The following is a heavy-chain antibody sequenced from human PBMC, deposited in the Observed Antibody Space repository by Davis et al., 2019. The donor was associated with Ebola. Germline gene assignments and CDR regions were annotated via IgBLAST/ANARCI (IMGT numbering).Heavy chain of an antibody. CDR1: GFTLSSFG. CDR2: VSYDGSID. V-gene: IGHV3-30*18. J-gene: IGHJ4*02. D-gene: IGHD2/OR15-2a*01. CDR3: AKDSDIVILGY. Sequence: PGGSLRLSCAASGFTLSSFGMHWVRQAPGKGLEWVAVVSYDGSIDYYADSVKGRFTISRDNSKNTLHLQMNSLRAEDTAVYYCAKDSDIVILGYWGQGTLVTVSS.